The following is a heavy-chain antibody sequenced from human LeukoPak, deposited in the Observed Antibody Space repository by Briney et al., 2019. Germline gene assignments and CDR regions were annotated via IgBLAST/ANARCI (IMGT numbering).Heavy chain of an antibody. V-gene: IGHV3-23*01. CDR3: AKSPDVAGDYDFWSGYYS. J-gene: IGHJ4*02. CDR1: GFTFSSYA. Sequence: PGGSLRLSCAASGFTFSSYAMSWVRQAPGKGLEWVSAISGSGGSTYYADSVKGRFTISRDNSKNTLYLQMNSLRAEDTAVYYCAKSPDVAGDYDFWSGYYSWGQGTLVTVSS. CDR2: ISGSGGST. D-gene: IGHD3-3*01.